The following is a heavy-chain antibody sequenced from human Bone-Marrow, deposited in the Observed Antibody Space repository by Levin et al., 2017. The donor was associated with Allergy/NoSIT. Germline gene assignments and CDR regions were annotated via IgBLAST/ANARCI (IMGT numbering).Heavy chain of an antibody. CDR1: GNTLIDLS. J-gene: IGHJ4*02. CDR2: FDPEEGET. CDR3: AKGPDEASAGPFDY. Sequence: GGSLRLSCKVSGNTLIDLSIHWVRQAPGKGLEWMGGFDPEEGETIYAQNFQGRVTMTEDTSTDTAYMELSSLRSDDTAVYYCAKGPDEASAGPFDYWGQGTLVTVSS. V-gene: IGHV1-24*01. D-gene: IGHD6-13*01.